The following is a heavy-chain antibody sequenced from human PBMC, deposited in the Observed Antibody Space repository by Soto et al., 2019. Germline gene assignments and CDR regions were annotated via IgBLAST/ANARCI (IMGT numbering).Heavy chain of an antibody. CDR3: ARRAVAGTSWFDP. CDR2: IYYSGST. V-gene: IGHV4-39*01. D-gene: IGHD6-19*01. CDR1: GDSISNSDNY. Sequence: SETLSLTCTVTGDSISNSDNYWGWIRQPPGKGLEWIGSIYYSGSTNDNPSLKSRVTISADTSKNQFSLKLRSVTAADTAVYYCARRAVAGTSWFDPWGQGTQVTVSS. J-gene: IGHJ5*02.